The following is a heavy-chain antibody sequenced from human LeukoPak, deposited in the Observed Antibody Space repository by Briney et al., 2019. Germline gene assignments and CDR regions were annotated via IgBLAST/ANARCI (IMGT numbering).Heavy chain of an antibody. D-gene: IGHD1-1*01. J-gene: IGHJ4*02. Sequence: QSGGSLRLSCAASGFTFSSYAMSWVRQAPGKGLEWVSAISGSGGSTYYADSVKGRFTISRDNSKNTLYLQMNSLRAEDTALYYCASGELDSLYYFDYWGQGTLVTVSS. CDR1: GFTFSSYA. CDR2: ISGSGGST. CDR3: ASGELDSLYYFDY. V-gene: IGHV3-23*01.